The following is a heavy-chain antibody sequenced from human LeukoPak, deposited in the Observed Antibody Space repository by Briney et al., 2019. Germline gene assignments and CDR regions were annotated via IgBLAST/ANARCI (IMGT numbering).Heavy chain of an antibody. CDR1: GFTFSTYW. Sequence: GGSLRLSCAASGFTFSTYWMSWVRQAPGKGLEWVAVISYDGSNKYYADSVKGRFTISRDNSKNTLYLQMNSLRAEDTAVYYCAKSLGYCSSTSCDENWFDPWGQGTLVTVSS. V-gene: IGHV3-30*18. D-gene: IGHD2-2*01. J-gene: IGHJ5*02. CDR2: ISYDGSNK. CDR3: AKSLGYCSSTSCDENWFDP.